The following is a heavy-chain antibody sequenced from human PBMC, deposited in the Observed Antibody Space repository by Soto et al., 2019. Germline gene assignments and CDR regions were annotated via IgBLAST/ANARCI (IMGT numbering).Heavy chain of an antibody. V-gene: IGHV1-58*01. D-gene: IGHD4-17*01. CDR3: AAGYDYGDYVVWFDP. Sequence: RASVKVSCKASGITLSSSAVQWVRQARGQRLEWIGWIVVGSANTNCAQKFQERVTITRDMSTSTVYMELSGLRSEDTAVYYCAAGYDYGDYVVWFDPWGQGTLVTVSS. CDR2: IVVGSANT. CDR1: GITLSSSA. J-gene: IGHJ5*02.